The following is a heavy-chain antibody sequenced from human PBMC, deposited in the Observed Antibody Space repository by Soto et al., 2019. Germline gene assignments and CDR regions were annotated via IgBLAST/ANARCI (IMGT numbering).Heavy chain of an antibody. CDR2: IYYSGST. J-gene: IGHJ5*02. Sequence: SETLSLTCTVSGDSISRNGNYWSWIRQHPGQGLEWIGYIYYSGSTYFTPSLKSRVTISVDTSKNQFSLKLSSVTAADTAVYYCARDGENYYDSSGYLGFDPWGQGTLVTVSS. CDR1: GDSISRNGNY. V-gene: IGHV4-31*03. D-gene: IGHD3-22*01. CDR3: ARDGENYYDSSGYLGFDP.